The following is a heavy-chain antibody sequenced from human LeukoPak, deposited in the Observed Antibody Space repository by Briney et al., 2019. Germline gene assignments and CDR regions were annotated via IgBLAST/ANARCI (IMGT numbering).Heavy chain of an antibody. J-gene: IGHJ6*02. CDR3: ASQYYDFWSGYSKDYYYYGMDV. CDR2: INHSGST. CDR1: GGSFSGYY. Sequence: SETLSLTCAVYGGSFSGYYWSWIRQPPGKGLEWIGEINHSGSTYYNPSLKSRVTISVDTSKNQFSLKLSSVTAADTAVYYCASQYYDFWSGYSKDYYYYGMDVWGQGTTVTVSS. V-gene: IGHV4-34*01. D-gene: IGHD3-3*01.